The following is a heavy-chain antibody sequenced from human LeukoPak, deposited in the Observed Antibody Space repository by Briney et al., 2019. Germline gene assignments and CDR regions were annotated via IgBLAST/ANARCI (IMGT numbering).Heavy chain of an antibody. Sequence: GGSLRLSCAASGFNFANHAMSWVRQTAGKGLEWVSAISGGGDITYYADSVKGRFTISRDNSKDTLFLQMHSLRAEDTAVYYCAKGPSIYYAFDIWGQGTMVTVSS. D-gene: IGHD3-3*01. V-gene: IGHV3-23*01. J-gene: IGHJ3*02. CDR2: ISGGGDIT. CDR3: AKGPSIYYAFDI. CDR1: GFNFANHA.